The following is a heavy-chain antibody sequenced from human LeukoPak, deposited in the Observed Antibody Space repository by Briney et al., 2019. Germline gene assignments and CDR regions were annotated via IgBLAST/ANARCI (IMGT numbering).Heavy chain of an antibody. CDR1: GFTFSSYA. CDR2: ISGSGGST. V-gene: IGHV3-23*01. D-gene: IGHD1-26*01. CDR3: AKDQIVGALYYFDY. J-gene: IGHJ4*02. Sequence: GGSLRLSCAASGFTFSSYAMSWVHQAPGKGLEWVSGISGSGGSTHYADSVKGRLTISRDNSKNTLYLQINSLRAEDTAVYYCAKDQIVGALYYFDYWGQGTLVTVSS.